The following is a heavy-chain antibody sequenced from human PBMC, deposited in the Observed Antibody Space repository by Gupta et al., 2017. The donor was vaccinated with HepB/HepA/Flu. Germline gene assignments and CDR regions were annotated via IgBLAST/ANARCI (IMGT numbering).Heavy chain of an antibody. CDR1: GFTISSQW. CDR2: INDDGTYR. Sequence: EVQLLESGGGLVQPGGSLRLSCAASGFTISSQWMQWVRQAPGKGLVWVSGINDDGTYRKYADSVRGRFTISRDDAKNTLYLQMDSLRAEDTALYYGATENWYLPRDWGQRTLVTVSS. CDR3: ATENWYLPRD. V-gene: IGHV3-74*03. J-gene: IGHJ4*02. D-gene: IGHD1-1*01.